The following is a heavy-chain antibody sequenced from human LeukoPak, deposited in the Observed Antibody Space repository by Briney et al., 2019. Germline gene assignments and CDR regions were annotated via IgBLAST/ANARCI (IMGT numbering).Heavy chain of an antibody. V-gene: IGHV3-33*01. J-gene: IGHJ4*02. CDR3: ARERGIAAAAAFDY. D-gene: IGHD6-13*01. CDR1: GFTFSSYG. CDR2: IWYDGSNK. Sequence: GGSLRLSCAASGFTFSSYGMHWVRQAPGKGLEEVAVIWYDGSNKYYADSVKGRFTISRDNSKNTLYLQMNSLIAEDTAVYYCARERGIAAAAAFDYWGQGTLVTVSS.